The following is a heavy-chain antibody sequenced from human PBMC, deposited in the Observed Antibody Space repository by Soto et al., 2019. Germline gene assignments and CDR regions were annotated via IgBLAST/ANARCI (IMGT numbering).Heavy chain of an antibody. CDR1: GFTFSSYG. CDR2: IWYDGSNE. Sequence: QVQLVESGGGVVQPGRSLRLSCTASGFTFSSYGMHWVRQAPDKGLEWVALIWYDGSNEFYVDSVKGRFTISRDNSKNTVVLQMNRLRAEDTAVYYCARGRGDGGSAYWYFDLWGRGTLVTVSS. J-gene: IGHJ2*01. D-gene: IGHD2-15*01. V-gene: IGHV3-33*01. CDR3: ARGRGDGGSAYWYFDL.